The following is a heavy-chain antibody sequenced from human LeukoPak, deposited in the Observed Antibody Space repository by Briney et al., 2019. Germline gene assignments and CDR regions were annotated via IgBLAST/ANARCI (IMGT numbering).Heavy chain of an antibody. D-gene: IGHD5-12*01. J-gene: IGHJ4*02. CDR2: VYYSGST. V-gene: IGHV4-59*01. CDR3: ARGSGYSRDYFDY. Sequence: SSETLSLTCTVPGVSISSYSWSWIRQPPGKGLEWIGYVYYSGSTNYNPSLKSTVTISLDTSKNQFSLKLRSVTPADTAVYYCARGSGYSRDYFDYSGQGTLVTVSS. CDR1: GVSISSYS.